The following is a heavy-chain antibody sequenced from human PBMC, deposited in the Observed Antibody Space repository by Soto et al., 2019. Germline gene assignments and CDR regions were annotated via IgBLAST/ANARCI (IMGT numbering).Heavy chain of an antibody. J-gene: IGHJ4*02. CDR3: AREGSYSAYNFAHGIQLWSFDF. V-gene: IGHV4-4*07. D-gene: IGHD5-12*01. Sequence: QVRLQESGPGLLKPAETLSLTCTVSGGSINTFYWSWVRQTAGKGLVWIGRIFSSGSTSFNPSLASRVAMSVDTSKNHCSLNLRSVTAADMAVYYCAREGSYSAYNFAHGIQLWSFDFWGQGALVTVSS. CDR1: GGSINTFY. CDR2: IFSSGST.